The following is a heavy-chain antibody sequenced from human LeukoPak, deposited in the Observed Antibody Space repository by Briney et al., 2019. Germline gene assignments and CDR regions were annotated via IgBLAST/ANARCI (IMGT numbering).Heavy chain of an antibody. Sequence: KPSETLSLTCTVSGGSISSFYWSWIRQPPGKALEWIGYIYYSGSTNYNPSLKSRVTISVDTSKNQFYLKLSSVTAADTAVYYCARGSMITFGGVIVPFDCWGQGTLVSVSS. J-gene: IGHJ4*02. CDR3: ARGSMITFGGVIVPFDC. V-gene: IGHV4-59*01. CDR2: IYYSGST. CDR1: GGSISSFY. D-gene: IGHD3-16*02.